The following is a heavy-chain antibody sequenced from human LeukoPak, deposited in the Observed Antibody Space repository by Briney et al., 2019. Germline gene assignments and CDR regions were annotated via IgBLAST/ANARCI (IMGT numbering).Heavy chain of an antibody. CDR1: GGTFSSYA. J-gene: IGHJ5*02. V-gene: IGHV1-69*04. CDR2: IIPILGIA. CDR3: ARLRGSSSWYEYSWFDP. Sequence: SVKVSCKASGGTFSSYAISWVRQAPGQGLEWMGRIIPILGIANYAQKFQGRVTITADKSPSTAYMELSSLRSEDTAVYYCARLRGSSSWYEYSWFDPWGQGTLVTVSS. D-gene: IGHD6-13*01.